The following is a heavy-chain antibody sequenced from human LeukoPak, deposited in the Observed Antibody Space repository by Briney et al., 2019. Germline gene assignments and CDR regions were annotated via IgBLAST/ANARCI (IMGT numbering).Heavy chain of an antibody. D-gene: IGHD6-19*01. Sequence: QPGGSLRLSCAASGFTFSSYAMSWVRQAPGKGLEWVSAISGSGGSTYYADSVKGRFTISRDNSKNTLYLQMNSLRAEDTAVYYCAKDGYSSGWYGDYYWGQGTLVTVSS. CDR3: AKDGYSSGWYGDYY. CDR2: ISGSGGST. V-gene: IGHV3-23*01. CDR1: GFTFSSYA. J-gene: IGHJ4*02.